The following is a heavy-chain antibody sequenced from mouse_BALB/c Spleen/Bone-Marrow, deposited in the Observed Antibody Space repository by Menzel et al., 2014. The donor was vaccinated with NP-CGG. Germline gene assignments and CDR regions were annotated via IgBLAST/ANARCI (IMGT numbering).Heavy chain of an antibody. CDR1: GFSLTSYG. V-gene: IGHV2-6-1*01. Sequence: QVQLQQSGPGLVAPSQSLFITCTISGFSLTSYGVHWVRQPPGKGLEWLTVIWNDGSTTYNSALKSRLTISKDNSKSQVFLKMNSLQTDDTGKYYCAKHGEGYFDYWGQGTSLTVSS. J-gene: IGHJ2*02. CDR2: IWNDGST. CDR3: AKHGEGYFDY.